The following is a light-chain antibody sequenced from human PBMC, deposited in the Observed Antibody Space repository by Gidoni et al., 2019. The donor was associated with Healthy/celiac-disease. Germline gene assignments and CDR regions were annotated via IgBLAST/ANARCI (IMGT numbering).Light chain of an antibody. V-gene: IGLV3-21*03. J-gene: IGLJ2*01. CDR3: QVWDSSSDHPVV. CDR1: NIGSKS. Sequence: SYVLTQLPSVSVAPGKTTMITCGGNNIGSKSVDWYQQKPGQAPVLVVYDDSDRPSGIPERFSGANTGNTATLTISRVEAGDEADYYRQVWDSSSDHPVVFGGGTKLTVL. CDR2: DDS.